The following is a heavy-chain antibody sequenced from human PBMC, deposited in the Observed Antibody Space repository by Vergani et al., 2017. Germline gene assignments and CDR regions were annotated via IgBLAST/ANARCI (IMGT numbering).Heavy chain of an antibody. CDR1: GFTFSSYA. CDR3: AIIVGWEPEASEAFDI. V-gene: IGHV3-23*04. Sequence: EVQLVESGGGLVQPGGSLRLSCAASGFTFSSYAMSWVRQAPGKGLEWVSAISGSGGSTYYADSVKGRFTISRDNSKNTLYLQMNSLRAEDTAVYYCAIIVGWEPEASEAFDIWGQGTMVTVSS. CDR2: ISGSGGST. D-gene: IGHD1-14*01. J-gene: IGHJ3*02.